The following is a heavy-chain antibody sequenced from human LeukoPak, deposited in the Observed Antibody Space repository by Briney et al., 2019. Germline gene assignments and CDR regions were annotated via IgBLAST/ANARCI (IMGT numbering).Heavy chain of an antibody. CDR2: IYYSGST. D-gene: IGHD3-16*01. Sequence: SETLSLTCTVSGGSISSSTYYWGWTRQPPGKGLEWIGSIYYSGSTYYNPSLKSRVTISVDTSKNQFSLKLSSVTAADTAVYYCARRPGGGDYYYYYMDVWGKGTTVTVSS. CDR1: GGSISSSTYY. CDR3: ARRPGGGDYYYYYMDV. V-gene: IGHV4-39*07. J-gene: IGHJ6*03.